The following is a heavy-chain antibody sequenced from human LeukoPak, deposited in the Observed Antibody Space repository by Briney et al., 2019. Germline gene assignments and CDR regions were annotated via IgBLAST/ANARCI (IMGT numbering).Heavy chain of an antibody. CDR1: GFTFGTYA. V-gene: IGHV3-23*01. Sequence: GGSLRLSCAASGFTFGTYAMSWVRQAPGKGLEWVSAISGSGDYTFYADSVKGRFTISRDNSKNTLYLQMNSLRAEDTAVYSCAKNLLGSGAYSWYFDLWGRGTLVTVSS. CDR2: ISGSGDYT. J-gene: IGHJ2*01. D-gene: IGHD1-26*01. CDR3: AKNLLGSGAYSWYFDL.